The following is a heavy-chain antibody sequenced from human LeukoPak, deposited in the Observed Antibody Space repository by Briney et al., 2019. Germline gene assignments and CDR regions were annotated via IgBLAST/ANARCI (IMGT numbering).Heavy chain of an antibody. CDR2: IIPIFGTA. D-gene: IGHD6-13*01. CDR3: ARQGSSNYFDY. J-gene: IGHJ4*02. Sequence: ASVKVSCKASGYTFTSYGISWVRQAPGQGLEWMGGIIPIFGTANYAQKFQGRVTITADESTSTAYMELSSLRSEDTAVYYCARQGSSNYFDYWGQGTLVTVSS. CDR1: GYTFTSYG. V-gene: IGHV1-69*13.